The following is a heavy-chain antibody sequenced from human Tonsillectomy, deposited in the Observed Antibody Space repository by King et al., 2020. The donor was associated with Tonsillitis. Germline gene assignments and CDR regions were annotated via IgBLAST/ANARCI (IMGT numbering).Heavy chain of an antibody. CDR3: ARGLSYGSGSYYGYDAFDI. V-gene: IGHV1-18*04. D-gene: IGHD3-10*01. Sequence: QLVQSGAEVKKPGASVKVSCKASGYTFTSYGISWVRQAPGQGLEWMGWISAYNGNTNYAQKLQGRVTVTTDTSTSTAYMELRSLRSDDTAVYYCARGLSYGSGSYYGYDAFDIWGQGTMVTVSS. CDR1: GYTFTSYG. J-gene: IGHJ3*02. CDR2: ISAYNGNT.